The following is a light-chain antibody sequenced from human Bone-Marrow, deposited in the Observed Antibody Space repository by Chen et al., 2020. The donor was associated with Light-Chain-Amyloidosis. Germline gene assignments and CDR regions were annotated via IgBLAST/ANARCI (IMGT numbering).Light chain of an antibody. J-gene: IGLJ3*02. CDR2: SHT. CDR3: AAWDDSLNGWV. CDR1: RSNIGSDT. V-gene: IGLV1-44*01. Sequence: QSLLTQPPSASGTPGQRVTMPGSGSRSNIGSDTVNWYQQFPGTAPKVLIYSHTQRPSVVPDRFSGSKSGTSASLAISGLQSDDEADYYCAAWDDSLNGWVFGGGTKLTVL.